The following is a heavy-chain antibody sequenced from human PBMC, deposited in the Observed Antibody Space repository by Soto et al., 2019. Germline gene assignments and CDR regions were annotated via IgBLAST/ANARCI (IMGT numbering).Heavy chain of an antibody. CDR2: INPNSGGT. CDR1: GYTFTGYY. Sequence: SCKASGYTFTGYYMHWVRQAPGQGLEWMGWINPNSGGTNYAQKFQGWVTMTRDTSISTAYMELSRLRSDDTAVYYCARGQDTAMATGPDFDYWGQGTLVTVSS. CDR3: ARGQDTAMATGPDFDY. V-gene: IGHV1-2*04. J-gene: IGHJ4*02. D-gene: IGHD5-18*01.